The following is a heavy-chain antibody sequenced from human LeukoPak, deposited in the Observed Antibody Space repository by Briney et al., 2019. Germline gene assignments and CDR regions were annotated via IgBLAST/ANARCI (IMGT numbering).Heavy chain of an antibody. J-gene: IGHJ4*02. CDR1: GFTFSSYA. D-gene: IGHD6-13*01. V-gene: IGHV3-30*04. Sequence: GGSLRLSCAASGFTFSSYAMHWVRQAPGKGLEWVAVISYDGSNKYYADSVKGRFTISRDNSKNTLYLQMNSLRAEDTAVYYCAKGIAAAGTPLYWGQGTLVTVSS. CDR2: ISYDGSNK. CDR3: AKGIAAAGTPLY.